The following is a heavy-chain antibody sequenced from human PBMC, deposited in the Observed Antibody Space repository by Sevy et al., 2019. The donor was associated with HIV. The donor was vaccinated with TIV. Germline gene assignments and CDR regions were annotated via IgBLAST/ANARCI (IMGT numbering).Heavy chain of an antibody. CDR2: INVYNGNA. J-gene: IGHJ4*02. D-gene: IGHD2-15*01. CDR3: ASGEKYCSGGSCYFHLDY. Sequence: ASVKVSCKASGYTFTSYGINWMRQAPGQGLEWMGWINVYNGNANYAQKLQGRGTMTTDTSTSTAYMELRSLRSDDTALYYCASGEKYCSGGSCYFHLDYWGQGTLVTVSS. V-gene: IGHV1-18*01. CDR1: GYTFTSYG.